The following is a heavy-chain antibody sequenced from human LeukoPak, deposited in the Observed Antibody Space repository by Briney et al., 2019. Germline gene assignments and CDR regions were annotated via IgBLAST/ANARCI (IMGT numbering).Heavy chain of an antibody. J-gene: IGHJ6*02. Sequence: ASVKVSCKASGYTFTSYDINLVRQATGQGLEWMGWMNPNSGNTGYAQKFQGRVTMTRNTSIRTAYMELSSLRSEDTAVYYCARGGSKRDYYYYYGMDVWGQGTTVTVSS. V-gene: IGHV1-8*01. CDR1: GYTFTSYD. D-gene: IGHD6-13*01. CDR3: ARGGSKRDYYYYYGMDV. CDR2: MNPNSGNT.